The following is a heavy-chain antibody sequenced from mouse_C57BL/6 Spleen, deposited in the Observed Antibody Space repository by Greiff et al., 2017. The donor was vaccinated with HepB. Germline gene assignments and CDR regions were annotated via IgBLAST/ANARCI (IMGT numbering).Heavy chain of an antibody. CDR3: ARKPRPYSLYAMDY. Sequence: QVQLQQPGAELVKPGASVKMSCKASGYTFTSYWITWVKQRPGQGLEWIGDIYPGSGSTNYNEKFKSKATLTVDTSSSTAYMQLSSLTSEDSAVYYCARKPRPYSLYAMDYWGQGTSVTVSS. CDR2: IYPGSGST. J-gene: IGHJ4*01. CDR1: GYTFTSYW. V-gene: IGHV1-55*01. D-gene: IGHD2-10*01.